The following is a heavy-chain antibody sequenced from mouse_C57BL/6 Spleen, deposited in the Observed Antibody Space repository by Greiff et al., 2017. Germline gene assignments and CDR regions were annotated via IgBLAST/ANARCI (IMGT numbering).Heavy chain of an antibody. J-gene: IGHJ4*01. CDR2: ISDGGSYT. CDR3: ARGPSNYAMDY. CDR1: GFTFSSYA. V-gene: IGHV5-4*03. Sequence: EVNVVESGGGLVKPGGSLKLSCAASGFTFSSYAMSWVRQTPEKRLEWVATISDGGSYTYYPDNVKGRFTISRDNAKNNLYLQMSHLKSEDTAMYYCARGPSNYAMDYWGQGTSVTVSS.